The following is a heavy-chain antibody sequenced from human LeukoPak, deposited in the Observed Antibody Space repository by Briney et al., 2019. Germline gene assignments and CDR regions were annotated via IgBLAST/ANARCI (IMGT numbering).Heavy chain of an antibody. J-gene: IGHJ4*02. Sequence: GGSLRLSCAASGFTSSSYGMHWVRQAPGKGREWVAVISYDGSNKYYADSVKGRFTISRDNSKNTLYLQMNSLRAEDTAVYYCAKDRRDGYNYFDYWGQGTLVTVSS. CDR1: GFTSSSYG. CDR3: AKDRRDGYNYFDY. CDR2: ISYDGSNK. V-gene: IGHV3-30*18. D-gene: IGHD5-24*01.